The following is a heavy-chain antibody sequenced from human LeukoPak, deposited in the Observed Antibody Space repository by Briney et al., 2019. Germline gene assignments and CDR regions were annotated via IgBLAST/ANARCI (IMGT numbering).Heavy chain of an antibody. CDR2: IIPIFGTA. D-gene: IGHD3-16*01. J-gene: IGHJ3*02. CDR1: GYTFTSYY. V-gene: IGHV1-69*13. Sequence: SVKVSCKASGYTFTSYYMHWVRQAPGQGLEWMGGIIPIFGTANYAQEFQGRVTITADESTSTAYMELRSLRSDDTAVYYCARHWNNYYVSPDAFDIWGQGTMVTVSS. CDR3: ARHWNNYYVSPDAFDI.